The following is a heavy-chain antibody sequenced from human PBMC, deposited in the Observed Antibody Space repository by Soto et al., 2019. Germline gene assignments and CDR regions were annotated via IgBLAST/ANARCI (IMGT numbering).Heavy chain of an antibody. Sequence: EVQMLESGGGLVQPGGSLRLSCAASGFTFSSYALTWVRQAPGKGLEWVSSITGSGDYTRYTDSVKGRFTITRDNAKNTLFLQMKSLSADDTAIYYCGKDPNGDYFGAVDFWGQGTMVTVSS. CDR2: ITGSGDYT. CDR1: GFTFSSYA. CDR3: GKDPNGDYFGAVDF. V-gene: IGHV3-23*01. D-gene: IGHD4-17*01. J-gene: IGHJ3*01.